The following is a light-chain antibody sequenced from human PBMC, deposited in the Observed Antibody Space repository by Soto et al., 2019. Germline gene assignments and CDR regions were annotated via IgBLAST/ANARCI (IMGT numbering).Light chain of an antibody. J-gene: IGLJ2*01. CDR2: LNSDGSH. V-gene: IGLV4-69*01. Sequence: QPVLTQSPSASAFLGASVKLTCTLSSGHNSYAIAWHQQQPEKGPRYLMKLNSDGSHSKGDGIPDRFSGSSSGAERYLTISSLQSEDEADYYCQTWGTGIQVFGGGTKVTVL. CDR3: QTWGTGIQV. CDR1: SGHNSYA.